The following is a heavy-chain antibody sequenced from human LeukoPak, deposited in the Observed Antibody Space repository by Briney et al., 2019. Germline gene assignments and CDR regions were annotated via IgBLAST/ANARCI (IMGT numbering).Heavy chain of an antibody. D-gene: IGHD6-19*01. CDR2: MNPNSGNT. Sequence: ASVKVSCKASGYTFTSYDINWVRQATGQGLEWMGWMNPNSGNTGYAQKFQGRVTITRNTSISTAYMELSGLRSDDTAVYYCARGGLANAFDIWGQGTMVTVSS. CDR3: ARGGLANAFDI. CDR1: GYTFTSYD. V-gene: IGHV1-8*03. J-gene: IGHJ3*02.